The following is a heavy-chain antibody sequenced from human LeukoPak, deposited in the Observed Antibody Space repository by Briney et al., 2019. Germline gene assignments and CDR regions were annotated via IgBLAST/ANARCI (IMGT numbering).Heavy chain of an antibody. V-gene: IGHV4-59*08. Sequence: PSETLSLTCTVSGGSISSYYWSWVRHTPGKGLGWSGEIYNSGSTNYEPSLKSRVTISVDTSKNQLSLKLSSVTAADTAVYYCARHTDSAPRNSLKYWGQGTLVTVSS. CDR1: GGSISSYY. D-gene: IGHD6-13*01. CDR2: IYNSGST. CDR3: ARHTDSAPRNSLKY. J-gene: IGHJ4*02.